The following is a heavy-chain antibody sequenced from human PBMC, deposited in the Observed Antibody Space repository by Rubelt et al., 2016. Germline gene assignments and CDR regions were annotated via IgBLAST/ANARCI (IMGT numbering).Heavy chain of an antibody. V-gene: IGHV3-23*01. J-gene: IGHJ3*01. CDR2: ISESGDET. Sequence: LLESGGGLVQPGGSLRLSCGVSGFTFRRFAMHWVRQAPGKGLEWVSSISESGDETYYGDSVKGRFSISRDKSKNIFYLQMNRLRDEDTAKDYCAKGNGRGWISNDGFDVWGQGTKVVVSS. CDR1: GFTFRRFA. D-gene: IGHD6-19*01. CDR3: AKGNGRGWISNDGFDV.